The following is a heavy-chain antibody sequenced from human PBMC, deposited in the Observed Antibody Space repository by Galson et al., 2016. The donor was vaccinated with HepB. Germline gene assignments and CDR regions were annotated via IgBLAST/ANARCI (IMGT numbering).Heavy chain of an antibody. CDR3: ARASIIPGARMIFDP. CDR1: GASISDSNW. Sequence: ETLSLTYAVSGASISDSNWWTWVRQVPGKGLEWIGEIYHTGTSNDNPFLSSRFTLSVDKSRNQFSLNLTSVTAADTAVYYCARASIIPGARMIFDPWGQGTLVTVSS. V-gene: IGHV4-4*02. J-gene: IGHJ5*02. CDR2: IYHTGTS. D-gene: IGHD2-2*01.